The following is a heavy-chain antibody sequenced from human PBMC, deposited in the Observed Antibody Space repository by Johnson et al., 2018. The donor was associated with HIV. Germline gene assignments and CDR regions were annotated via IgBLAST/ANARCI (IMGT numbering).Heavy chain of an antibody. V-gene: IGHV3-66*04. J-gene: IGHJ3*02. CDR1: GLTVSTNY. CDR2: IDSGGKT. CDR3: ARQGGTGAFDI. D-gene: IGHD7-27*01. Sequence: VQLVESGGTLVQPGGSLRVSCAASGLTVSTNYMSWVRQAPGKGLEWVSVIDSGGKTYNADSVKGRFTIFRDNAKKSLYLQMNSLRAEDTAVYYCARQGGTGAFDIWGQGTMVTVSS.